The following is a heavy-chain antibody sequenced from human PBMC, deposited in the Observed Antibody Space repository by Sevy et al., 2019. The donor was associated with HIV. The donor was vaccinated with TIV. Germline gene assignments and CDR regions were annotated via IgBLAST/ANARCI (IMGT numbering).Heavy chain of an antibody. CDR3: ARETAYYDILTGYYRGGAYFDY. CDR2: ISSSSSYI. Sequence: GGSLRLSCAASGLTFSSYSMNWVRQAPGKGLEWVSSISSSSSYIYYADSVKGRFTISRDNAKNSLYLQMNSLRAEDTAGYYCARETAYYDILTGYYRGGAYFDYWGQGTLVTVSS. J-gene: IGHJ4*02. D-gene: IGHD3-9*01. CDR1: GLTFSSYS. V-gene: IGHV3-21*01.